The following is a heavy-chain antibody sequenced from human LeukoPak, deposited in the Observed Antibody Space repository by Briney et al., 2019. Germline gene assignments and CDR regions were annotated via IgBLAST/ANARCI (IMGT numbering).Heavy chain of an antibody. CDR3: ARGYNNYGYVFDI. Sequence: GGSLRLSCAASGFTFSSHSMNWVRQAPGKGLEWVSSISSSSIYIYYADSVKGRFTISRDNAKNSLYLQMNSLRAEDTAVYYCARGYNNYGYVFDIWGQGTVVTVSS. CDR1: GFTFSSHS. CDR2: ISSSSIYI. J-gene: IGHJ3*02. D-gene: IGHD4-11*01. V-gene: IGHV3-21*01.